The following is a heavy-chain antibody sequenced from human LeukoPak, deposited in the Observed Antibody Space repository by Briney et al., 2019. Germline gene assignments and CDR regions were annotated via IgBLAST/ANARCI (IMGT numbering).Heavy chain of an antibody. CDR3: ARGLGYCSSTSCYPFDY. CDR1: GGSISSGDYY. V-gene: IGHV4-61*08. Sequence: PSETLSLTCTVSGGSISSGDYYWSWIRQPPGKGLEWIGYIYYSGSTNYNPSLKSRVTISVDTSKNQFSLKLSSVTAADTAVYYRARGLGYCSSTSCYPFDYWGQGTLVTVSS. D-gene: IGHD2-2*01. CDR2: IYYSGST. J-gene: IGHJ4*02.